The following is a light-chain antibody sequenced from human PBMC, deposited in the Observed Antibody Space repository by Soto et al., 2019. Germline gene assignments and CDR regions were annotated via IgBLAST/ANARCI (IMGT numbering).Light chain of an antibody. Sequence: EILLTQSPGTLSLSPGERATLSCMASQSVSSSYLAWYQQKPGQAPRLLIYGASSRATGIPDRFSGSGSATDFTLTISRLEHEDLAVYYCQQYGSSPWTFGPGTKADIK. V-gene: IGKV3-20*01. CDR3: QQYGSSPWT. CDR1: QSVSSSY. J-gene: IGKJ1*01. CDR2: GAS.